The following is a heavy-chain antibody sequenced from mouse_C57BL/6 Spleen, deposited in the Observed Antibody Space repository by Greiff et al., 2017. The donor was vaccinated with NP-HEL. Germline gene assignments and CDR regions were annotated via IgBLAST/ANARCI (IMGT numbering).Heavy chain of an antibody. CDR2: INPGSGGT. Sequence: QVQLQQSGAELVRPGTSVKVSCKASGYAFTNYLIEWVKQRPGQGLEWIGVINPGSGGTNYNEKFKGKATLTADKSSSTAYMQLSSLTSEDSAVYFCARGITTVGDYWGQGTSVTVSS. D-gene: IGHD1-1*01. V-gene: IGHV1-54*01. CDR3: ARGITTVGDY. J-gene: IGHJ4*01. CDR1: GYAFTNYL.